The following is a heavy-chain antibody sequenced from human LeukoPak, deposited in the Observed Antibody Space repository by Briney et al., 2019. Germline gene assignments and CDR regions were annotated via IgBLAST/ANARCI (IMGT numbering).Heavy chain of an antibody. V-gene: IGHV1-2*02. D-gene: IGHD6-13*01. CDR3: ARKAPTRGIAASNDY. Sequence: GASVKVSCKASGYTFTGYYMHWVRQAPGQGLEWMGWINPNSGGTNYAQKFQGRVTMTRDTSISTAYMELSRLRSDDTAVYYCARKAPTRGIAASNDYWGQGTLVTVSS. CDR1: GYTFTGYY. CDR2: INPNSGGT. J-gene: IGHJ4*02.